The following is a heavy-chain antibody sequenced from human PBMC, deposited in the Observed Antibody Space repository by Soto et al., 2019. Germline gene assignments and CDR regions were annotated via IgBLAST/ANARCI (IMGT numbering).Heavy chain of an antibody. CDR1: GYTFTGYY. J-gene: IGHJ6*02. D-gene: IGHD4-4*01. V-gene: IGHV1-2*02. Sequence: GPVQVSCKASGYTFTGYYMHWVRQAPGQGLEWMGWINPNSGGTNYAQKFQGRVTMTRDTSISTAYMELSRLRSDDTAVYYCARDLIYSKYVGVSYYYGMDVWAQGTTVTVSS. CDR2: INPNSGGT. CDR3: ARDLIYSKYVGVSYYYGMDV.